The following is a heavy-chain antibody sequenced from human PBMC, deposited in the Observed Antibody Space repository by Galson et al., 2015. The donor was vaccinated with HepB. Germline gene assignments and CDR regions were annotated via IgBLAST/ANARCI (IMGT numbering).Heavy chain of an antibody. D-gene: IGHD3-16*01. CDR1: GFTFRSYA. V-gene: IGHV3-64D*06. J-gene: IGHJ5*02. CDR3: VKGPRSAPLRNWFDP. CDR2: ISSNGGST. Sequence: SLRLSCAASGFTFRSYAMHWVRQAPGKGLEYVSAISSNGGSTYYADSAKGRFTISRDNSKNTLYLQMSSLRAEDTAVYYCVKGPRSAPLRNWFDPWGQGTLVTVSS.